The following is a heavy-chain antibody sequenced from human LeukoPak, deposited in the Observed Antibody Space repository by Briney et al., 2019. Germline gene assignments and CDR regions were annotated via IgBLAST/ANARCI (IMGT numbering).Heavy chain of an antibody. CDR2: ITSSSHYI. J-gene: IGHJ4*02. V-gene: IGHV3-21*03. CDR1: GLIFGSYN. Sequence: PGRSLRLSCAASGLIFGSYNMNWVRQAPGNGLEWVSSITSSSHYIYYADSVKSRFTTSRDNAKNSLYLQMNSLRAEDTTVYYCARDWWDYGSGSYCGIDYWGQGTLVTVSS. D-gene: IGHD3-10*01. CDR3: ARDWWDYGSGSYCGIDY.